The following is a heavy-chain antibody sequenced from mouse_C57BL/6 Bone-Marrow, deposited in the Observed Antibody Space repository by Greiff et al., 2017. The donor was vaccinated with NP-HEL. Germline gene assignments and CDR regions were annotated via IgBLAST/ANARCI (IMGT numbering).Heavy chain of an antibody. CDR2: INPYNGGT. D-gene: IGHD1-1*01. J-gene: IGHJ2*01. CDR1: GYTFTDYY. CDR3: ARGTTVVASGGY. Sequence: EVQLQQSGPVLVKPGASVKMSCKASGYTFTDYYMNWVKQSHGKSLEWIGVINPYNGGTSYNQKFKGKATLTVDKSSSTAYMELNSLTSEDSSVYYGARGTTVVASGGYWGQGTTLTVSS. V-gene: IGHV1-19*01.